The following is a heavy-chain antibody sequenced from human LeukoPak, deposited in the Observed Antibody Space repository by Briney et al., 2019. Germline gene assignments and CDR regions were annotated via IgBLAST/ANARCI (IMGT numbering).Heavy chain of an antibody. CDR2: IYYSGNT. V-gene: IGHV4-59*01. CDR1: GDSISSYY. Sequence: SETLSLTCTVSGDSISSYYWSWIRQPPGKGLEWIGCIYYSGNTNYNPSLKSRVTISIDTSKNQFSLKLSSVTAADTAVYYCARDYAFDIWGQGTMVTVSS. CDR3: ARDYAFDI. J-gene: IGHJ3*02.